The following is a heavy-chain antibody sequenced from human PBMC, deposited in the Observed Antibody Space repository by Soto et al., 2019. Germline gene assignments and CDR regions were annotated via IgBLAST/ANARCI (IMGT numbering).Heavy chain of an antibody. CDR2: ISSTSTNI. Sequence: GGSLRLSCAASGFTFSRYIMHWARQAPGQGLEWIATISSTSTNIYYADSVKGRITISRDNPKNSLSLQMDSLRREDTAVYYCTRGIASSSLVTFDVWGQGTMVTVSS. CDR1: GFTFSRYI. J-gene: IGHJ3*01. V-gene: IGHV3-21*01. D-gene: IGHD6-13*01. CDR3: TRGIASSSLVTFDV.